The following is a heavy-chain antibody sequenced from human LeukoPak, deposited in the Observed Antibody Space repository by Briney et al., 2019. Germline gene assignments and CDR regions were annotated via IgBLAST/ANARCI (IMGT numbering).Heavy chain of an antibody. CDR1: GHTFTGDY. J-gene: IGHJ5*02. Sequence: ASVKVSCKAAGHTFTGDYMHWVRQAPGQGLEWMGWINPNSGGTNYAQKFQGRVTMTRDTSISTAYMELSRLRSDDTAVYYCARDGAYCSSTSCYGVIWFDAWGQGTLVTVSS. CDR2: INPNSGGT. CDR3: ARDGAYCSSTSCYGVIWFDA. D-gene: IGHD2-2*01. V-gene: IGHV1-2*02.